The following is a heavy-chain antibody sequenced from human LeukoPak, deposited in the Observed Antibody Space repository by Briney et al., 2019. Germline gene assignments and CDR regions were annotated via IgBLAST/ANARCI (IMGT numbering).Heavy chain of an antibody. D-gene: IGHD4-17*01. CDR2: ISYDGSNK. CDR1: GFTFSSYA. V-gene: IGHV3-30*01. Sequence: GGSLRLSCAASGFTFSSYAMHWVRQAPGKGLEWVAVISYDGSNKYYADSVKGRFTISRDNSKNTLYLQMNSLRADDTAVYYCAREPNYGENWFDPGGQGPVVIVSA. J-gene: IGHJ5*02. CDR3: AREPNYGENWFDP.